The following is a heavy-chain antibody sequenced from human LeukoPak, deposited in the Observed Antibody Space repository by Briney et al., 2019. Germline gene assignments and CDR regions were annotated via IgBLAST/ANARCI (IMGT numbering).Heavy chain of an antibody. J-gene: IGHJ4*02. CDR2: ISYDGSHE. Sequence: GGSLRLSCAASGFTVSAYAVHWVRQAPGKGLEWVAVISYDGSHEYYTDSVKGRFAISRDVSKNTLYLQMNSLRAEDTALYYCARGGAYGYSGYDYFDYWGLGTLVTVSS. D-gene: IGHD5-12*01. CDR1: GFTVSAYA. CDR3: ARGGAYGYSGYDYFDY. V-gene: IGHV3-30*09.